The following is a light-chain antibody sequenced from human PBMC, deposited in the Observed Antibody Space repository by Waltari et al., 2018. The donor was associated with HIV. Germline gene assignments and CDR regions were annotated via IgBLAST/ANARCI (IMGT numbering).Light chain of an antibody. CDR1: QSISGN. J-gene: IGKJ1*01. CDR3: QQYNNWPRT. Sequence: EIVMTQSPATLSVSLGERATLSCRASQSISGNLAWYQQRRGQAPRLLVYGASIRASGIPARFSGSGSGPEFSLTVSSLQSEDFAIYYCQQYNNWPRTFGQGTKLEI. CDR2: GAS. V-gene: IGKV3-15*01.